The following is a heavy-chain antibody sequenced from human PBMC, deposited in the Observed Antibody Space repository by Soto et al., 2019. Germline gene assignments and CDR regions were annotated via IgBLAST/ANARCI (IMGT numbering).Heavy chain of an antibody. V-gene: IGHV3-23*01. CDR2: ISGSGDST. Sequence: EVQLLESGGGLVQPGGSLRLSCAASGFTFSSYAMRWVRQAPGKGLEWVSSISGSGDSTYYADSVKGRFTISRDNSKNTLYLQMSSLRAEDTAVYYCARLGSGIYYDYWGQGTLVTVSS. D-gene: IGHD1-26*01. CDR3: ARLGSGIYYDY. CDR1: GFTFSSYA. J-gene: IGHJ4*02.